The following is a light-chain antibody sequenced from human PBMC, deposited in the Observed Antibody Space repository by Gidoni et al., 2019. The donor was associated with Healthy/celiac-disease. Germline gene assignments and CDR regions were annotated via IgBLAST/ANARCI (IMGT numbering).Light chain of an antibody. J-gene: IGKJ1*01. CDR2: GAS. CDR3: QQYGSSPWT. V-gene: IGKV3-20*01. Sequence: EIVLTKFPGTLSLSPGERATLSCRASQSVSSSYLAWYQQKPGQAPRLLIYGASSRATGIPDRFSGSGSGTDFTLTISRLEPEDFAVYYCQQYGSSPWTFDQGTKVEIK. CDR1: QSVSSSY.